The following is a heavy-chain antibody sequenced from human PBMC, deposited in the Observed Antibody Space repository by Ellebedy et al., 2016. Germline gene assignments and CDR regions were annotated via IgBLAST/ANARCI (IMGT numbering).Heavy chain of an antibody. D-gene: IGHD6-19*01. CDR2: ISTYNGNT. J-gene: IGHJ4*02. V-gene: IGHV1-18*04. CDR3: ARDRRVVRSGWYGQFDY. Sequence: ASVKVSCKASGYSFTSYGINWVRQAPGQGLEWMGWISTYNGNTNYAQKLQGRVTMTTGRSTSTAYMELRNLRSDDTAVYYCARDRRVVRSGWYGQFDYWGQGTLVTVSS. CDR1: GYSFTSYG.